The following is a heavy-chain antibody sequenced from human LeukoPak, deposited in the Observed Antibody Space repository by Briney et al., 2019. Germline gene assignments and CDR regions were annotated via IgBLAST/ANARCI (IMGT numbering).Heavy chain of an antibody. CDR2: IYYSGST. CDR1: GGSISSYY. CDR3: ARALVVPAAMVNWFDP. J-gene: IGHJ5*02. Sequence: ASETLPLTCTVSGGSISSYYWRWIRQPPGKGLEWIGYIYYSGSTNYNPSLKSRVTISVDTSKNQFSLKLSSVTAADTAVYYCARALVVPAAMVNWFDPWGQGTLVTVSS. V-gene: IGHV4-59*01. D-gene: IGHD2-2*01.